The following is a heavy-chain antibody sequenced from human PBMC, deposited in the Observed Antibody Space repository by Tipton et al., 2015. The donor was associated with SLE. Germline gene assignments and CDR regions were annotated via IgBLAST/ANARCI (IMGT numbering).Heavy chain of an antibody. CDR3: ARYCSGGSCYAYSWFDP. CDR1: GFTFSDYY. CDR2: ISSSGSTI. V-gene: IGHV3-11*04. J-gene: IGHJ5*02. D-gene: IGHD2-15*01. Sequence: SLRLSCAATGFTFSDYYMSWIRQAPGKGLEWVSYISSSGSTIYYADSVKGRFTISRDNAKNSLYLQMNSLRAEDTAVYYCARYCSGGSCYAYSWFDPWGQGTLVTVSS.